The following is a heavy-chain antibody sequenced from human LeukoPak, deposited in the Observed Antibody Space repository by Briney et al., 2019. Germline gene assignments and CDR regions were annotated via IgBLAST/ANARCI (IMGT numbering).Heavy chain of an antibody. CDR3: AKHQSGYSSAWDY. J-gene: IGHJ4*02. V-gene: IGHV3-30*02. Sequence: GGSLRLSCAASGFTFSSYGMHWVRQAPGKGLEWVAFIRYDGSNKYYADSVKGRFTISRDNSKNTLYLQMNSLRAEDTAVYYCAKHQSGYSSAWDYWGQGTLDTVSS. D-gene: IGHD5-18*01. CDR2: IRYDGSNK. CDR1: GFTFSSYG.